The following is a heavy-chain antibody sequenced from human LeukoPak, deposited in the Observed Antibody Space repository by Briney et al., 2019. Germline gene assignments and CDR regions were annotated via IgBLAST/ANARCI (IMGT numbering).Heavy chain of an antibody. D-gene: IGHD3-10*01. CDR1: GGSFSGYY. J-gene: IGHJ4*02. CDR3: ARGRAQYYGSGSYYTSRSSPFDY. Sequence: SETLSLTCAVYGGSFSGYYWSWIRQPPGKGLEWIGEINHSGSTNYNPSLKSRVTISVDTSKNQFSLKLSSVTAADMAVYYCARGRAQYYGSGSYYTSRSSPFDYWGQGTLVTVSS. V-gene: IGHV4-34*01. CDR2: INHSGST.